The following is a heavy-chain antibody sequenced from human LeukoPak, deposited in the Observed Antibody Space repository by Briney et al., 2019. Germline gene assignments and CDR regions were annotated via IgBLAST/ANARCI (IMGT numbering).Heavy chain of an antibody. CDR1: GYTFTSYY. CDR2: INPSGGST. Sequence: ASVKVSCKASGYTFTSYYMHWVRQAPGQGLEWMGIINPSGGSTSYAQKFQGRVTMTRDTSTSTVYMELSSLRSEDTAVYYYARDPLAGSGSLPFYYYYGMDVWGQGTTVTVSS. J-gene: IGHJ6*02. D-gene: IGHD3-10*01. V-gene: IGHV1-46*01. CDR3: ARDPLAGSGSLPFYYYYGMDV.